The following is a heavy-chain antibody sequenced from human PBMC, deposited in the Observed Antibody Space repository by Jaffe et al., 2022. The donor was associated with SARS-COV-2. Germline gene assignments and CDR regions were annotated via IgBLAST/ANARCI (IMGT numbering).Heavy chain of an antibody. CDR3: ARTLWGPIRGWFDP. D-gene: IGHD3-16*01. CDR1: GGSISSSSYY. Sequence: QLQLQESGPGLVKPSETLSLTCTVSGGSISSSSYYWGWIRQPPGKGLEWIGSIYYSGSTYYNPSLKSRVTISVDTSKNQFSLKLSSVTAADTAVYYCARTLWGPIRGWFDPWGQGTLVTVSS. V-gene: IGHV4-39*01. J-gene: IGHJ5*02. CDR2: IYYSGST.